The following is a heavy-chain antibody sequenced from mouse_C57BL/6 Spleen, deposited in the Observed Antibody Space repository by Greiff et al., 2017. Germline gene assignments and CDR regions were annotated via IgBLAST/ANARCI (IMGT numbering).Heavy chain of an antibody. CDR2: IDPSDSYT. CDR1: GYTFTSYW. CDR3: ARDGLLGAY. V-gene: IGHV1-50*01. D-gene: IGHD2-3*01. Sequence: QVQLQQSGAELVKPGASVKLSCKASGYTFTSYWMQWVKQRPGQGLEWIGEIDPSDSYTNYNQKFKGKATLTVDTSSSTAYMQLSSLTSEDSAVYYCARDGLLGAYWGQGTLVTVSA. J-gene: IGHJ3*01.